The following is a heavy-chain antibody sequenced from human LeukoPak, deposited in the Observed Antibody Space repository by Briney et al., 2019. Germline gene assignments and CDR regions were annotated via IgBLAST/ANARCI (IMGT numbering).Heavy chain of an antibody. V-gene: IGHV4-59*01. Sequence: SETLSLTCTVSGGSLSIYYWSWIRQPPGKGLEWVGFFYYGGNTYYNSSLKSRVTISVDMSKSQFSLKLSSVTAADTAEYYCARVVGSNRFDPWGQGTLVTVSS. CDR1: GGSLSIYY. J-gene: IGHJ5*02. CDR2: FYYGGNT. D-gene: IGHD2-15*01. CDR3: ARVVGSNRFDP.